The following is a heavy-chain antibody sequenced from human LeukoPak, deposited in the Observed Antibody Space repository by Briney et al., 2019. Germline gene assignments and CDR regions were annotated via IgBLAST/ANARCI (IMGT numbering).Heavy chain of an antibody. D-gene: IGHD3-22*01. J-gene: IGHJ3*02. V-gene: IGHV3-21*04. Sequence: GGSLRLSCAASGFSFSIYFMNWVRQAPGKGLEWVSSISRTSEYIHYADSVRGRFTISRDNAKNSLYLQMNSLRAEDTALYYCAKANDKAFDIWGQGTMVTVSS. CDR1: GFSFSIYF. CDR3: AKANDKAFDI. CDR2: ISRTSEYI.